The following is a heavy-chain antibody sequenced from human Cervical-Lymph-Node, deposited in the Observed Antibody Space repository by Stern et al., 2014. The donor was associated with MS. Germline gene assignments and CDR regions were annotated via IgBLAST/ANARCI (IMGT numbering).Heavy chain of an antibody. CDR1: GASIAGLNW. Sequence: QVQLQESGPGLVRPSGTLSLTCAVSGASIAGLNWWTWVRQPPGKGLEWIGEILHSGGTTYNPSLKSRVTLSVDKSTTQFSLKLNSVTAADTAVYYCARGGGTHSPTYDYWGQGTLVTVSS. CDR3: ARGGGTHSPTYDY. V-gene: IGHV4-4*02. CDR2: ILHSGGT. D-gene: IGHD3-16*01. J-gene: IGHJ4*02.